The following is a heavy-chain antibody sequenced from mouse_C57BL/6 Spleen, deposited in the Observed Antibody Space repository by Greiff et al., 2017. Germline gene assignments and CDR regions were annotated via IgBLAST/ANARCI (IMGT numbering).Heavy chain of an antibody. V-gene: IGHV5-6*01. CDR2: ISSGGSYT. CDR3: VRPDGYYYAMDY. J-gene: IGHJ4*01. Sequence: EVKLMESGGDLVKPGGSLKLSCAASGFTFSSYGMSWVRQTPDKRLEWVATISSGGSYTYYPDSVTVRFPISRDNDKKTLYLQMRSLKSDDTAMYYCVRPDGYYYAMDYWGQGTSVTVSS. CDR1: GFTFSSYG. D-gene: IGHD2-3*01.